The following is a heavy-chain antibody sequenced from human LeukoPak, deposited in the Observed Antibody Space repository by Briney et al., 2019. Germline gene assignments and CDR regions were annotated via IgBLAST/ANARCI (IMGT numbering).Heavy chain of an antibody. Sequence: PGGSLRLSCAASGFTFDDYAMHWVRQAPGKGLEWVSLISWDGGSTYYADSVKGRFTISRDNSKNSLYLQMNSLRAEDTALYYCAKDMISWLASTPDIWGQGTMVTVSS. V-gene: IGHV3-43D*03. CDR2: ISWDGGST. J-gene: IGHJ3*02. CDR3: AKDMISWLASTPDI. D-gene: IGHD6-19*01. CDR1: GFTFDDYA.